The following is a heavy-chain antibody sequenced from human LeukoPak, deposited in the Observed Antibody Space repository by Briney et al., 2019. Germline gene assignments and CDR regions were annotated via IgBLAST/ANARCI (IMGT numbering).Heavy chain of an antibody. J-gene: IGHJ6*03. CDR3: ARQVGRGTQIYYMDV. Sequence: PSETLSLTCTVSGDSISSGDYYWSWIRQPAGKGLEWIGRISSSGSTNYNPSLKSRVTISVDTSKNQFSLKLSSVTAADTAVYYCARQVGRGTQIYYMDVWGKGTTVTVSS. D-gene: IGHD3-16*01. CDR1: GDSISSGDYY. CDR2: ISSSGST. V-gene: IGHV4-61*02.